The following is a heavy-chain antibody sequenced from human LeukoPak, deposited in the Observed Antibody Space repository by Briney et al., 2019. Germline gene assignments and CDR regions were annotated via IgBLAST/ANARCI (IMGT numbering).Heavy chain of an antibody. CDR3: ASIGQQLAPNVPDY. J-gene: IGHJ4*02. CDR2: IYHSGST. V-gene: IGHV4-30-2*02. Sequence: SETLSLTCTVSGGSISSGGYYWSWIRQPPGKGLEWIGYIYHSGSTYYNPSLKSRVTISVDTSKNQFSLKLSSVTAADTAVYYCASIGQQLAPNVPDYWGQGTLVTVSS. D-gene: IGHD6-13*01. CDR1: GGSISSGGYY.